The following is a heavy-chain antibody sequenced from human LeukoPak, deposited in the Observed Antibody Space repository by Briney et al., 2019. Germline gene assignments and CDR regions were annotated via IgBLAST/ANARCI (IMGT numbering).Heavy chain of an antibody. Sequence: SETLSLTCTVSGGSISSSSYSWGWIRQPPGKGLEWIGSIYYSGSTYYNPSLKSRVTISVDTSKNQFSLKLSSVTAADTAVYYCARDVDRYSSGWQGLRLVFDYWGQGTLVTVSS. J-gene: IGHJ4*02. CDR3: ARDVDRYSSGWQGLRLVFDY. D-gene: IGHD6-19*01. V-gene: IGHV4-39*07. CDR2: IYYSGST. CDR1: GGSISSSSYS.